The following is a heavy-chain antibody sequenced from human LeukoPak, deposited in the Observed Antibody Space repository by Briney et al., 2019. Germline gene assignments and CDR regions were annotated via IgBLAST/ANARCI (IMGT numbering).Heavy chain of an antibody. CDR3: AKGDYYDSSGYYYFDY. Sequence: GGSLRLSCAASGFTFSSYAMSWVRQAPGKGLEWVSAISGSGGSTYYADSVKGRFTISRENSKNTLYLQMNSLRAEDTAVYYCAKGDYYDSSGYYYFDYWGQGTLVTVSS. D-gene: IGHD3-22*01. V-gene: IGHV3-23*01. CDR1: GFTFSSYA. CDR2: ISGSGGST. J-gene: IGHJ4*02.